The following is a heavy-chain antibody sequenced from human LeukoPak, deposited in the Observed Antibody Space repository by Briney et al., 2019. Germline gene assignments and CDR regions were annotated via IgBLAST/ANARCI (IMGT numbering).Heavy chain of an antibody. CDR1: GGSFSGYY. CDR2: INHSGST. J-gene: IGHJ5*02. Sequence: SETLSLTCAVYGGSFSGYYWSWIRQPPGKGLEWIGEINHSGSTNYNPSLKSRVTISVDTSKNQFSLKLSSVTAADTAVYYCARLGRRLTMVRGNWFDPWGQGTLVTVSS. CDR3: ARLGRRLTMVRGNWFDP. V-gene: IGHV4-34*01. D-gene: IGHD3-10*01.